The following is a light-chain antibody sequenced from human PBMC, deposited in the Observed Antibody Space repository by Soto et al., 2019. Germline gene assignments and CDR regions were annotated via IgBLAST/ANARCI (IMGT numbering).Light chain of an antibody. CDR1: NIGSKN. CDR2: NDN. V-gene: IGLV3-9*01. Sequence: SYELTQPLSVSVALGQTARITCGGSNIGSKNVHWYQQKPGQAPVLVIYNDNSRPSGIPERVSGSNSGSTATLTISRAQSGDEADYYCQVWDTSTALIGGGTKLTVL. J-gene: IGLJ2*01. CDR3: QVWDTSTAL.